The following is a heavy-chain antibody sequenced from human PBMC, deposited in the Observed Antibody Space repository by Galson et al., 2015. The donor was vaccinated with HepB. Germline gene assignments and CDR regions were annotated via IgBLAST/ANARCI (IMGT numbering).Heavy chain of an antibody. V-gene: IGHV3-21*01. J-gene: IGHJ4*02. D-gene: IGHD3-10*01. CDR2: ISSSGSYI. CDR1: GFNFSLYS. CDR3: ARALPSGIRGGRVVDH. Sequence: LRLSCAASGFNFSLYSMNWVRQAPGKGLEWVSSISSSGSYIYYGDSVKGRCTVSRDSAKTSVYLQMNSLRGDDTAVYYCARALPSGIRGGRVVDHGGQGNLVTVSS.